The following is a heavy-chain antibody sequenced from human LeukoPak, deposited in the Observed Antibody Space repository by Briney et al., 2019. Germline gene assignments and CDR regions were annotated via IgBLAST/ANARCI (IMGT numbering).Heavy chain of an antibody. J-gene: IGHJ4*02. V-gene: IGHV3-21*01. D-gene: IGHD2-15*01. CDR3: ARVSGLGYCSGGSCLEVGY. Sequence: GGSLRLSCAASGFTFSSYNMNWVRQAPGKGLEWVSSISSSSSCIYYADSVKGRFTISRDNAKNSLYLQMNSLRAEDTAVYYCARVSGLGYCSGGSCLEVGYWGQGTLVTVSS. CDR2: ISSSSSCI. CDR1: GFTFSSYN.